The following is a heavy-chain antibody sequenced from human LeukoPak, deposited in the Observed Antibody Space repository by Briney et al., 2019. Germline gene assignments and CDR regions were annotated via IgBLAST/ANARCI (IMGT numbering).Heavy chain of an antibody. CDR1: GFTFSSYL. Sequence: PGGSLRLSCAASGFTFSSYLMNWVRQAPGKGLEGVSSISSSSSYIYYADSVKGRFTISRDNAKNSLYLQMNSLRAEDTAVYYCTITMVRGVIGAFDIWGQGTMVTVSS. D-gene: IGHD3-10*01. J-gene: IGHJ3*02. CDR2: ISSSSSYI. CDR3: TITMVRGVIGAFDI. V-gene: IGHV3-21*01.